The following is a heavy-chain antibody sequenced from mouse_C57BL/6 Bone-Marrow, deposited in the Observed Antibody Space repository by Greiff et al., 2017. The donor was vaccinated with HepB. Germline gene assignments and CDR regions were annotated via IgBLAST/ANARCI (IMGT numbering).Heavy chain of an antibody. CDR3: ARGAYYGSSSDY. CDR1: GYAFSSSW. D-gene: IGHD1-1*01. Sequence: VQLQQSGPELVKPGASVKISCKASGYAFSSSWMNWVKQRPGKGLEWIGRIYPGDGDTNYNEKFKGKATLTADKSSSTAYMQLSSLTSEDSAVYFCARGAYYGSSSDYWGQGTTLTVSS. V-gene: IGHV1-82*01. CDR2: IYPGDGDT. J-gene: IGHJ2*01.